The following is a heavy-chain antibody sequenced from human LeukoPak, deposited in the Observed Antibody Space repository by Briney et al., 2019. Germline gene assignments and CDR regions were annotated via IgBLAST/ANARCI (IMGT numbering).Heavy chain of an antibody. CDR1: GFTFSTYG. Sequence: GGSLRLSCAASGFTFSTYGMHWVRQAPGKGLEWVSFIRYDGSDTYYADSVKGRFSISRDNSKNTLYLQMNSLRVEDTAVYHCARDNDSSGYWVYWGQGTLVTVSS. D-gene: IGHD3-22*01. V-gene: IGHV3-30*02. CDR3: ARDNDSSGYWVY. CDR2: IRYDGSDT. J-gene: IGHJ4*02.